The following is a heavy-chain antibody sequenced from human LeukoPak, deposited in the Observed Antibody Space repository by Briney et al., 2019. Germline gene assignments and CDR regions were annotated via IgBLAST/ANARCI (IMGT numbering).Heavy chain of an antibody. CDR3: ARVISLNSSGYKH. CDR2: INPNSGVT. D-gene: IGHD3-22*01. CDR1: RYTFTGYY. Sequence: ASVKVSCKASRYTFTGYYMHWVRQAPGQGLEWMRWINPNSGVTDYAQKFQGRVTMTRDTSISTAYMELSRLRSDDTAVYYCARVISLNSSGYKHWGQGTLVTVSS. J-gene: IGHJ4*02. V-gene: IGHV1-2*02.